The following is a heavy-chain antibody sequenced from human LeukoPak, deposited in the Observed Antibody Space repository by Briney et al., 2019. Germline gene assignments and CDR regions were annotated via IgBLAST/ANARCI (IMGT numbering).Heavy chain of an antibody. V-gene: IGHV4-38-2*01. J-gene: IGHJ5*02. CDR1: GYSISSGYY. D-gene: IGHD6-13*01. CDR2: IYHSGST. Sequence: SETLSLTCAVSGYSISSGYYWGWIRQPPGKGLEWIGSIYHSGSTYYNPSLKSRVTISVDTSKNQFSLKLSSVTAADTAVYYYARAAAGRLAWFDPWGRGTLVTVSS. CDR3: ARAAAGRLAWFDP.